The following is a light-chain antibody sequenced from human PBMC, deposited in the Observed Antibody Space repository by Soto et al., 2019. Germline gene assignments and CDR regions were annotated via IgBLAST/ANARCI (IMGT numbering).Light chain of an antibody. CDR3: QQYNTWLWT. CDR1: QSVNAN. CDR2: GAS. Sequence: EVVMTQSPATLSVSPGERATLSCRASQSVNANLAWYQQKPGQAPRLLIHGASNRATGIPARFSGSGFGTGFILTISRLQSEDCAVYYSQQYNTWLWTFGPGTKEEI. V-gene: IGKV3-15*01. J-gene: IGKJ1*01.